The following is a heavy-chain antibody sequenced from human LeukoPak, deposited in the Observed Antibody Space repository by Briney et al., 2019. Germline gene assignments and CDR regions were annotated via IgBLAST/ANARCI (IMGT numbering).Heavy chain of an antibody. CDR2: ISPYNGNT. Sequence: ASVKVSFKASGYAFTTVFINWVRRAPGQGLEWMGWISPYNGNTRYAQKFQGRVAMTTDTSTTTAYMELRGLRFNDTAVYYCASAGSGSVWYFDYWGQGTLVTVSS. J-gene: IGHJ4*02. D-gene: IGHD3-10*01. CDR3: ASAGSGSVWYFDY. V-gene: IGHV1-18*01. CDR1: GYAFTTVF.